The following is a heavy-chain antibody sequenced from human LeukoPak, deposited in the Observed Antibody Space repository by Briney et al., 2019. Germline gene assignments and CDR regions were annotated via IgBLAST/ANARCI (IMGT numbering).Heavy chain of an antibody. J-gene: IGHJ4*02. CDR3: AKRASGSGTSLYYFDY. V-gene: IGHV3-23*01. D-gene: IGHD3-10*01. Sequence: GGSLRLSCAASGFTFNSYAMSWVRQAPEKGLEWVATISGSGGGTYYADSVKGRFTISRDDSKNTLYLQMNSLRAEDTAVYYCAKRASGSGTSLYYFDYWGQGTLVTVSS. CDR2: ISGSGGGT. CDR1: GFTFNSYA.